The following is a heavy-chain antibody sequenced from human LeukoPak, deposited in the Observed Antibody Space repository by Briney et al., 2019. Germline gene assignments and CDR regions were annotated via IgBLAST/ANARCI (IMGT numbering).Heavy chain of an antibody. CDR3: SRQGYSSLGPFNY. CDR2: IYHSGST. D-gene: IGHD6-13*01. Sequence: PSETLSLTCAVSGYSISSGDYWGWIRQPPGKGLEWIGRIYHSGSTYYNPSLKSRVTISVDTSKNQFSLEVSSLSADDPAVDYGSRQGYSSLGPFNYWGQGTLVTVSS. CDR1: GYSISSGDY. J-gene: IGHJ4*02. V-gene: IGHV4-38-2*01.